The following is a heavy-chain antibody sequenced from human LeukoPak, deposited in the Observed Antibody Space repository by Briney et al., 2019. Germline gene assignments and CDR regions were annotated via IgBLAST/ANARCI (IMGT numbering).Heavy chain of an antibody. V-gene: IGHV1-69*04. Sequence: SVKVSCKASGGTFSSYAISWVRQAPGQGLEWMGRIIPILGIANYAQKFQGRVTITADKSTSTAYMELSSLRSEDTAVYYCAISRGYYDSSGYLDYWGQGTLVTVSS. CDR2: IIPILGIA. CDR1: GGTFSSYA. D-gene: IGHD3-22*01. J-gene: IGHJ4*02. CDR3: AISRGYYDSSGYLDY.